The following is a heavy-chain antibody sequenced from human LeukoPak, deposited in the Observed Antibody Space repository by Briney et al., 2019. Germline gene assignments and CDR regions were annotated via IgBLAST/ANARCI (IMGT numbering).Heavy chain of an antibody. CDR1: VGTFNSYA. CDR3: EVPAATGFDP. Sequence: SVKVSCKASVGTFNSYAISWVRQAPGQGLEWMGGIIPIVGTANYAQKFQGRVTITTDESTRAAYMEVSSLRSEDTDVYSCEVPAATGFDPWGQGTLVSVSS. V-gene: IGHV1-69*05. CDR2: IIPIVGTA. D-gene: IGHD2-2*01. J-gene: IGHJ5*02.